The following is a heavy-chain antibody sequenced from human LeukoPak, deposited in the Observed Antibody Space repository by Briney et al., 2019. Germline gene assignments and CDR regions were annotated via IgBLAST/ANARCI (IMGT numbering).Heavy chain of an antibody. CDR3: AKEGDTARLFDY. CDR2: ISYDGSNK. V-gene: IGHV3-30*18. J-gene: IGHJ4*02. CDR1: GFIFSSYG. Sequence: GGSLRLSCAASGFIFSSYGMHWVRQAPGKGLEWVAVISYDGSNKYYADSVKGRFTISRDNSKNTLYLQMNSLRAEDTAVYYCAKEGDTARLFDYWGQGTLVTVSS. D-gene: IGHD5-18*01.